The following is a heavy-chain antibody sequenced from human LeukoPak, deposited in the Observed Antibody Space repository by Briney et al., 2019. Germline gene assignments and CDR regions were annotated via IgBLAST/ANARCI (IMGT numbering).Heavy chain of an antibody. CDR1: GGTFSSYA. V-gene: IGHV1-69*13. Sequence: SVKVSCKASGGTFSSYAISWVRQAPGQGLEWMGGIIPILGTANYAQKFQGRVTITADESTSTAYMELSSLRSEDTAVYYCARTNLNCKIGVCYDYWGQGTLVTVSS. D-gene: IGHD2-8*01. CDR2: IIPILGTA. J-gene: IGHJ4*02. CDR3: ARTNLNCKIGVCYDY.